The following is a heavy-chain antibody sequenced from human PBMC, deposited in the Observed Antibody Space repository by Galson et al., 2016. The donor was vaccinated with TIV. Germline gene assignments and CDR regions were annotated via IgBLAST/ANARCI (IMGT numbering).Heavy chain of an antibody. V-gene: IGHV1-8*01. CDR2: MSPSNGNT. D-gene: IGHD3-22*01. Sequence: SVKVSCKASGYTFTSFVISWIRQAPGQGLEWMGWMSPSNGNTGYAQKFRGRITMTRHPSTTTVYMELSGLTSEDTAVYYCARGRYYDSSGYSFDFWGQGTLVTVSS. CDR3: ARGRYYDSSGYSFDF. CDR1: GYTFTSFV. J-gene: IGHJ4*02.